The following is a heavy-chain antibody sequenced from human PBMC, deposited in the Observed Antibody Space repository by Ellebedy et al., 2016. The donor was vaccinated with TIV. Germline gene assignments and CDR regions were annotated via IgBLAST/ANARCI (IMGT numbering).Heavy chain of an antibody. CDR1: GFTFSSYD. CDR2: IGTVHDT. CDR3: ARDERKAGWVNHWYFDL. D-gene: IGHD6-19*01. Sequence: GESLKISCAASGFTFSSYDMHWVRQAPGKGLEWVSLIGTVHDTYYAASVKGRFTISRDNSKNTLYLQMNSLRAEDTAVYYCARDERKAGWVNHWYFDLWGRGTLVTVSS. V-gene: IGHV3-13*01. J-gene: IGHJ2*01.